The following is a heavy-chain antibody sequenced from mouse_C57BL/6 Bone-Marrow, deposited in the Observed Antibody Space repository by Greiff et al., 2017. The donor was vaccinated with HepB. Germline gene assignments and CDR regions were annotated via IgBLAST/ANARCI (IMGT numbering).Heavy chain of an antibody. J-gene: IGHJ4*01. D-gene: IGHD2-2*01. CDR2: IDPETGGT. CDR1: GYTFTDYE. V-gene: IGHV1-15*01. Sequence: QVQLQQSGAELVRPGASVTLSCKASGYTFTDYEMHWVKQTPVHGLEWIGAIDPETGGTAYNQKFKGKAILTADKSSSTAYMELRSLTSEDSAVYYCTRGVTTRYYAMDYWGQGTSVTVSS. CDR3: TRGVTTRYYAMDY.